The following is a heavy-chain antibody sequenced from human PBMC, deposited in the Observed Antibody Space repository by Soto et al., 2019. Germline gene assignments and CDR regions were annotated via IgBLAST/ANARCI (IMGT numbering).Heavy chain of an antibody. V-gene: IGHV3-48*01. CDR3: ARDQLYYNDISGRPLNAFDV. J-gene: IGHJ3*01. D-gene: IGHD3-22*01. CDR1: GFTFRNYG. CDR2: VGIGSSTK. Sequence: GGSLRLSCAASGFTFRNYGMNWVRQAPGKGLEWVSYVGIGSSTKYYADSVKGRFTISRDNAKNSLYLQMNSLRAEDTAVYYCARDQLYYNDISGRPLNAFDVWGQGTMVTVSS.